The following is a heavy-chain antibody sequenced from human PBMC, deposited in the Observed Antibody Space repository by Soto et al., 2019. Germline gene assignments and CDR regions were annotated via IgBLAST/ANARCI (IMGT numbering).Heavy chain of an antibody. CDR2: INPNSGGT. Sequence: ASVKVSCKASGYTFTGYYMHWVRQAPGQGLEWMGWINPNSGGTNYAQKFQGRVTMTRDTSISTAYMELSRLRSDDTAVYYCARDWSAMVRGVLLGRFDPWGQGTLVTVSS. CDR3: ARDWSAMVRGVLLGRFDP. D-gene: IGHD3-10*01. CDR1: GYTFTGYY. V-gene: IGHV1-2*02. J-gene: IGHJ5*02.